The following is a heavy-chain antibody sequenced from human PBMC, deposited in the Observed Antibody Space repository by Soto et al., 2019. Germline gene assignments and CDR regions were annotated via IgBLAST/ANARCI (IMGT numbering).Heavy chain of an antibody. CDR1: GFTFSSYA. V-gene: IGHV3-23*01. D-gene: IGHD2-2*01. CDR3: AKDPSGVVVPAATYYYYYYYIDV. J-gene: IGHJ6*03. Sequence: GGSLRLSCAASGFTFSSYAMSWVRQAPGKGLEWVSAISGSGGSTYYADSVKGRFTISRDNSKNTLYLQMNSLRAEDTAVYYCAKDPSGVVVPAATYYYYYYYIDVWGKGTTVTVSS. CDR2: ISGSGGST.